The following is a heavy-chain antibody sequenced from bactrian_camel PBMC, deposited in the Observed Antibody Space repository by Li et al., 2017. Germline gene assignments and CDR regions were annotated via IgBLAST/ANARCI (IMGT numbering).Heavy chain of an antibody. V-gene: IGHV3S1*01. D-gene: IGHD7*01. CDR1: GFTFSTYV. J-gene: IGHJ4*01. Sequence: HVQLVESGGDSVQAGGSLRLSCAASGFTFSTYVMYWVRRAPGKGLEWVSTINSAGGTYYADSVKGRFTVSQDNAKKMLYLQMNSLKSEDTALYYCVTTAGGDPESRRHRGTQVTVS. CDR2: INSAGGT.